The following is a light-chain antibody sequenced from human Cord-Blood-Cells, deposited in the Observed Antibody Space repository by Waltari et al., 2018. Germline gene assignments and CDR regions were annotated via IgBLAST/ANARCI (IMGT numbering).Light chain of an antibody. Sequence: QSALTQPASVSGSPGHSITISCTGTSSDVGSYNLLSWYQQHPGKAPKHMIYEGSKRPSGVSNRCSGSKSGNTASLTISGLQAEDEADYYCCSYAGSSTLVFGGGTKLTVL. V-gene: IGLV2-23*01. CDR1: SSDVGSYNL. CDR3: CSYAGSSTLV. CDR2: EGS. J-gene: IGLJ3*02.